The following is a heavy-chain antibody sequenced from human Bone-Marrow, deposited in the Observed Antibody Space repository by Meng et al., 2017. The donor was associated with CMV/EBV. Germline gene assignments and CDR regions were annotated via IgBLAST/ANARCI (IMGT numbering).Heavy chain of an antibody. D-gene: IGHD5-24*01. J-gene: IGHJ4*02. V-gene: IGHV3-21*01. CDR2: ISSSQKYK. CDR3: ARIDRDGYDYYFDY. Sequence: GGSLRLSCAASGFTFSSFSMNWVRQAPGKGLEWLSSISSSQKYKHYADSVRGRFTISRDNAKNSLYLQMNSLRAEDTAVYYCARIDRDGYDYYFDYWGQGTLVTVSS. CDR1: GFTFSSFS.